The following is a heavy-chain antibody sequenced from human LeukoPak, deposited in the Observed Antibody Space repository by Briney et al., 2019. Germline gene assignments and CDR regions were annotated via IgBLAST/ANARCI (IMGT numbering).Heavy chain of an antibody. CDR1: GFTFSSYG. D-gene: IGHD6-19*01. Sequence: GRSLRLSCAASGFTFSSYGMHWVRQAPGKGLEWVAVIWYDGSNKYYADSVKGRFTISRDNSKNTLYLQMNSLRAEDTAVYYCARHSAGTSSTYYYYGTDVWGQGTTVTVS. J-gene: IGHJ6*02. CDR2: IWYDGSNK. CDR3: ARHSAGTSSTYYYYGTDV. V-gene: IGHV3-33*01.